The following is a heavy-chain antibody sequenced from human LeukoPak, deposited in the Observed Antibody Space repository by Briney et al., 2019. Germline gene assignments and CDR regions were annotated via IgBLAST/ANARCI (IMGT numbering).Heavy chain of an antibody. D-gene: IGHD6-13*01. CDR2: IYYTGST. CDR3: ATHGTYSSSLYDAFDI. V-gene: IGHV4-39*01. Sequence: PSETLSFTCTVSGVSIRGSTYYWRWLRQPPGKGLEWIGSIYYTGSTYYNQSHISLITISVATSRNHLSLKLSSVTAADAAGFSCATHGTYSSSLYDAFDIWGQGTMVTVSS. J-gene: IGHJ3*02. CDR1: GVSIRGSTYY.